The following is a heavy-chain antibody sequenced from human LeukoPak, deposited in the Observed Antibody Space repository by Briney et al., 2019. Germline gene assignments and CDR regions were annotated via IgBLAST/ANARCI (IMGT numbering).Heavy chain of an antibody. Sequence: PSETLSLTCAVYGGSFSGYYWCWIRQPPGKGLEWIGEINHSGSTNYNPSLKSRVTISVDTSKNQFSLKLSSVTAADTAVYYCARARIVVVPAASNYYYYYGMDVWGQGTTVTVSS. CDR1: GGSFSGYY. V-gene: IGHV4-34*01. CDR2: INHSGST. J-gene: IGHJ6*02. CDR3: ARARIVVVPAASNYYYYYGMDV. D-gene: IGHD2-2*01.